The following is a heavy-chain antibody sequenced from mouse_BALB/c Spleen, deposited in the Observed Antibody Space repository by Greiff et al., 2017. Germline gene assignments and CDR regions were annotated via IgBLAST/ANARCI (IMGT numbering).Heavy chain of an antibody. CDR1: GYTFTSYW. CDR2: INPSTGYT. V-gene: IGHV1-7*01. J-gene: IGHJ3*01. Sequence: QVQLKESGAELAKPGASVKMSCKASGYTFTSYWMHWVKQRPGQGLEWIGYINPSTGYTEYNQKFKDKATLTADKSSSTAYMQLSSLTSEDSAVYYCAREGRPLFAYWGQGTLVTVSA. CDR3: AREGRPLFAY.